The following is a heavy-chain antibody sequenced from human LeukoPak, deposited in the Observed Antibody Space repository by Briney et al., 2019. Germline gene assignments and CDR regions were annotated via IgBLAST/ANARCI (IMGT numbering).Heavy chain of an antibody. J-gene: IGHJ4*02. CDR1: GYSFTSYW. D-gene: IGHD3-10*01. V-gene: IGHV5-10-1*01. CDR2: IDPSDSYT. Sequence: GESLKISCKGSGYSFTSYWISWVRQMPGKGLEWMGRIDPSDSYTNYSPSFQGHVTISADKSISTAYLQWSSLKASDIAMYYCARHGYYYGSGSGDYFDYWGQGTLVTVSS. CDR3: ARHGYYYGSGSGDYFDY.